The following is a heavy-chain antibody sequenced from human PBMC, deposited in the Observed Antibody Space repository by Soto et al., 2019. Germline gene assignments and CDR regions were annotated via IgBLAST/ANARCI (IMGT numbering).Heavy chain of an antibody. Sequence: ASVKVSCKASGYTFTSYGISWVRQAPGQGLEWMGWISAYNGNTNYAQKLQGRVTMTTDTSTSTAYMELRSLRSDDTAVYYCARVNRGSGWWPAGIDYWGQGTLVTVSS. J-gene: IGHJ4*02. CDR3: ARVNRGSGWWPAGIDY. V-gene: IGHV1-18*01. CDR2: ISAYNGNT. D-gene: IGHD6-19*01. CDR1: GYTFTSYG.